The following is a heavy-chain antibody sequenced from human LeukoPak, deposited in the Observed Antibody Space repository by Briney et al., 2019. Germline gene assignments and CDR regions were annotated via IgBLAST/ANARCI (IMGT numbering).Heavy chain of an antibody. CDR1: GFTVSGNH. V-gene: IGHV3-53*01. Sequence: GSLRLSCAASGFTVSGNHMSWVRQAPGKGLNWVSIIYSGGTTYYADSVKGRFTISRDNSKNTLYLQMNSLRAEDTAVYYCARDLRSGSYSNWFDPWGQGTLVTVSS. D-gene: IGHD3-10*02. CDR3: ARDLRSGSYSNWFDP. CDR2: IYSGGTT. J-gene: IGHJ5*02.